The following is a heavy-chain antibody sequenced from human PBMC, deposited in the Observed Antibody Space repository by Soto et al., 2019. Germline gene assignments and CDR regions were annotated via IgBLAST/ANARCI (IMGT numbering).Heavy chain of an antibody. D-gene: IGHD2-2*01. J-gene: IGHJ4*02. Sequence: GSLRLSCAASRFTFSTYEMNWVRQAPGKGLEWVSYISSSGNTVYYADSVKGRFTISRDNTGNSLYLQMNSLRDEDTALYYCVRYCSTTLCNGVATRTFDYWGQGTLVTVSS. V-gene: IGHV3-48*03. CDR2: ISSSGNTV. CDR1: RFTFSTYE. CDR3: VRYCSTTLCNGVATRTFDY.